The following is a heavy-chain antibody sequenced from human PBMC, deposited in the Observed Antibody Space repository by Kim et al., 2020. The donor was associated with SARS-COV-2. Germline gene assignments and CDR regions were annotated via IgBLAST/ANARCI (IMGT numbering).Heavy chain of an antibody. CDR2: ISYDGSEK. D-gene: IGHD3-22*01. V-gene: IGHV3-30*18. Sequence: GGSLRLSCAATGFSFSNYGVHWVRQAPGKGLEWVAFISYDGSEKYYADSVKGRFTISRDNSKNTLYLQVNSLRAEDTALYYCAKDDNYYDSSGYSSSGSHIDHWGQGTLVSVSS. CDR3: AKDDNYYDSSGYSSSGSHIDH. J-gene: IGHJ4*02. CDR1: GFSFSNYG.